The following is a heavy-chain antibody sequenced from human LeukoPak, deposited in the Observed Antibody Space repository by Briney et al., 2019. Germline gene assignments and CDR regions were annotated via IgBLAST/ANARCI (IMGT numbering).Heavy chain of an antibody. CDR1: GFTFSSYA. CDR2: ISSNGGST. J-gene: IGHJ5*02. CDR3: TRDRSGYDYGNWFDP. Sequence: GGSLRLSCAASGFTFSSYAMHWVRQAPGKGLEYVSAISSNGGSTYYANSVKGRFTISRDNSKNTLYLRMGSLRAEDMAVYYCTRDRSGYDYGNWFDPWGQGTLVTVSS. V-gene: IGHV3-64*01. D-gene: IGHD5-12*01.